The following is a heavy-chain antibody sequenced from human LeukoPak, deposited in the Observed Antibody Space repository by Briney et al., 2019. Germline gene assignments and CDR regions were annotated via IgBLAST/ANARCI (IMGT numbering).Heavy chain of an antibody. D-gene: IGHD3-9*01. CDR2: INPNSGGT. CDR3: AITYYDILTGYYRFDY. CDR1: GYTFTGYY. Sequence: AASVKVSCKASGYTFTGYYMHWVRQAPGQGLEWMGWINPNSGGTNYAQKFQGRVTMTRDTSISTAYMELSRLRSDDTAVYYCAITYYDILTGYYRFDYWGQGTLVTVSS. V-gene: IGHV1-2*02. J-gene: IGHJ4*02.